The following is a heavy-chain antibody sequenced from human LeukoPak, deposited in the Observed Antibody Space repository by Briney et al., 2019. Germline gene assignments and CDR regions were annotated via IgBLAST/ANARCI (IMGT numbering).Heavy chain of an antibody. Sequence: GGPLTLPCAASGFPLKSYNINWVRQAPGKGVEWVFGINWNGCSTVYADSVKARFPILRHNAKHSLYLQVNSQSAEDTALYYCARSSGSSWYAFDIWRQGRMVTVSS. J-gene: IGHJ3*02. CDR2: INWNGCST. CDR1: GFPLKSYN. D-gene: IGHD6-13*01. V-gene: IGHV3-20*04. CDR3: ARSSGSSWYAFDI.